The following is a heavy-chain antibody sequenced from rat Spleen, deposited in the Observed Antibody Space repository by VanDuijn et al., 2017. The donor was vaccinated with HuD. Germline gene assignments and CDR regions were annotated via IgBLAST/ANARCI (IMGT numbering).Heavy chain of an antibody. CDR2: ISPSGGST. V-gene: IGHV5-46*01. D-gene: IGHD3-1*01. J-gene: IGHJ3*01. Sequence: EVQLVESGGGLVQPGRSLKLSCAASGFTFSSFPMAWVRQAPTEGLEWVASISPSGGSTYYRDSVKGRFTVSRDNTKSTRYRQMDSLRSEDTATYYGASRGQAPFAYWGQGTLVTVSS. CDR3: ASRGQAPFAY. CDR1: GFTFSSFP.